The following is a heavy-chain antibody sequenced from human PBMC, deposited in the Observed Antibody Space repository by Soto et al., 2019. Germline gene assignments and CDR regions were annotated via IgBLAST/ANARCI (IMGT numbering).Heavy chain of an antibody. J-gene: IGHJ6*02. CDR1: GYSFTSYW. CDR2: IDPSDSYT. V-gene: IGHV5-10-1*04. CDR3: ERNKGYCSSTSCYGMDV. Sequence: PGESLKSSFHGSGYSFTSYWISWVRQMPGKVLELMGRIDPSDSYTNYSPSFQGQVTISADRSISTAYLQWNSLKASDNAMYFCERNKGYCSSTSCYGMDVWGQGTTVTVSS. D-gene: IGHD2-15*01.